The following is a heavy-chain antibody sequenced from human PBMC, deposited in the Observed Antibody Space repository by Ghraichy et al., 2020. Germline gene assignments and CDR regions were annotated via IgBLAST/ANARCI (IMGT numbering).Heavy chain of an antibody. J-gene: IGHJ4*02. Sequence: GESLNISCAASGFIFSSYTFIWVRQAPGKGLEWVSSISSTSSYIYYAASVRRRFTISRDNARGSVFLQMNNLRAEDTAIHYCAKEGDYGDYYFDSWGQGTPVTVSS. V-gene: IGHV3-21*01. D-gene: IGHD4-17*01. CDR2: ISSTSSYI. CDR3: AKEGDYGDYYFDS. CDR1: GFIFSSYT.